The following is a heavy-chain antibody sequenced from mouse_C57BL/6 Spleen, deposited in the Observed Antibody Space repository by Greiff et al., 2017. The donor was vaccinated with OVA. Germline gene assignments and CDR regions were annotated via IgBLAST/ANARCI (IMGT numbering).Heavy chain of an antibody. CDR1: GYTFTDYE. J-gene: IGHJ2*01. V-gene: IGHV1-15*01. CDR3: TRPFITTVVEDY. Sequence: QVQLQQSGAELVRPGASVTLSCKASGYTFTDYEMHWVKQTPVHGLEWIGAIDPETGGTAYNQKFKGKAILTADKSSSTAYMELRSLTSEDSAVYYCTRPFITTVVEDYWGQGTTLSLL. D-gene: IGHD1-1*01. CDR2: IDPETGGT.